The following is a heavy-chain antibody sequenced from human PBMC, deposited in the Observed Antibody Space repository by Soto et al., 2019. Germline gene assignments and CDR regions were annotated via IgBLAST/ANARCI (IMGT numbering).Heavy chain of an antibody. CDR1: GGSISSGGYY. D-gene: IGHD6-13*01. J-gene: IGHJ5*02. V-gene: IGHV4-31*03. Sequence: SETLSLTCTVSGGSISSGGYYWSWIRQHPGEGLEWIGYIYYSGSTYYNPSLKSRVTISVDTSKNQFSLKLSSVTAADTAVYYCARRAAAGNNWFDPWGQGTLVTVSS. CDR2: IYYSGST. CDR3: ARRAAAGNNWFDP.